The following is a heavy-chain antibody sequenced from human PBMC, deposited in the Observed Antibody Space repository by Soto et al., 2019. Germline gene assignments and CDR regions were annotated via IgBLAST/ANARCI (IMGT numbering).Heavy chain of an antibody. Sequence: QVQLVQSGDEVRKPGSSVKVSCKXSGYXFVNYGIAWXXQAPGQGLECMGWISPYSGNTHYASKVQGRLTMTTDTSTSTAYMDLGSLTSDDTAVYXXXXXXXXXXXTPQXVWGQGTTVTVSS. CDR2: ISPYSGNT. V-gene: IGHV1-18*01. J-gene: IGHJ6*02. CDR1: GYXFVNYG. CDR3: XXXXXXXXXTPQXV.